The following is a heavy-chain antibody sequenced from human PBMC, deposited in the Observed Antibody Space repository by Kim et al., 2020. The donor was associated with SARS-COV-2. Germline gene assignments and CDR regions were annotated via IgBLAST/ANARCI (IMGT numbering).Heavy chain of an antibody. CDR3: ARGPINYFDSSGSPFDP. CDR2: IYPDDSDT. CDR1: GYSFTSYW. Sequence: GESLKISCKGSGYSFTSYWIGWVRQMPGKGLEWMVIIYPDDSDTRYSPSFQGQVTISADKSISTAYLQWSSLKASDTAIYYCARGPINYFDSSGSPFDPWGQGTLVTVSS. J-gene: IGHJ5*02. D-gene: IGHD3-22*01. V-gene: IGHV5-51*01.